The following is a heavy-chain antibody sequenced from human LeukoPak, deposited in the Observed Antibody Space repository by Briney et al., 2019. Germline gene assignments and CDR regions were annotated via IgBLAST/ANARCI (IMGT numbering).Heavy chain of an antibody. CDR2: IYPNSGGT. CDR1: GYLFSGYY. D-gene: IGHD3-10*02. CDR3: AREANVGGY. V-gene: IGHV1-2*02. Sequence: ASVKVSCKASGYLFSGYYMHWVRQAPGQGLEWMGWIYPNSGGTNYAQKFQGRLTMTRDTSISTAYMELSSQTSDDTAVYYCAREANVGGYWGQGTLVTVSS. J-gene: IGHJ4*02.